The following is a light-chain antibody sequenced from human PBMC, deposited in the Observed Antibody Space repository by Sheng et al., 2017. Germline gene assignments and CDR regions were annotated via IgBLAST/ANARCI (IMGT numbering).Light chain of an antibody. CDR2: KDT. V-gene: IGLV3-25*03. J-gene: IGLJ3*02. CDR3: QSADSSGTYRV. Sequence: SYELTQPPSVSVSPGQTARITCSGDTLPKQYAYWYMQKPGQDPALVIFKDTERPSGIPERFSGSSSGTTVTLTISGVQADDEGDYYCQSADSSGTYRVFGGGTKLTVL. CDR1: TLPKQY.